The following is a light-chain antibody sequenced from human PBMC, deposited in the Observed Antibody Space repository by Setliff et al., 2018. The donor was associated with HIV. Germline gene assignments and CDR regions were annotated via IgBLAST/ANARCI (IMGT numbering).Light chain of an antibody. CDR1: SSDVGNYNY. CDR2: DVS. J-gene: IGLJ1*01. Sequence: QSALTQPRSVSGSPGQSVTISCTGTSSDVGNYNYVSWYQQHPGKAPKLMIYDVSKRPSGVPDRVSGSKSGNTASLTISGLQAEDEADYYCCSYAGSYTLGVFGTGTKVTV. CDR3: CSYAGSYTLGV. V-gene: IGLV2-11*01.